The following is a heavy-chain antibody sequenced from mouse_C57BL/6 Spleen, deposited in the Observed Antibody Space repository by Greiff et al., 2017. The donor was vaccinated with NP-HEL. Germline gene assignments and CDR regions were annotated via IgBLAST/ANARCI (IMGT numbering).Heavy chain of an antibody. Sequence: VQLQESGPELVKPGASVKISCKASGYAFSSSWMNWVKQRPGKGLEWIGRIYPGDGDTNYNGKFKGKATLTADKSSSTAYMQLSSLTSEDSAVYFCAREGLYYDYEYYFDYWGQGTTLTVSS. D-gene: IGHD2-4*01. V-gene: IGHV1-82*01. J-gene: IGHJ2*01. CDR1: GYAFSSSW. CDR2: IYPGDGDT. CDR3: AREGLYYDYEYYFDY.